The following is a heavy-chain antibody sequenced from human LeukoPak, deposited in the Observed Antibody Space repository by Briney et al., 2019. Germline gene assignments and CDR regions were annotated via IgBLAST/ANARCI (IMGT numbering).Heavy chain of an antibody. CDR2: IKSKIDGGTT. J-gene: IGHJ4*02. D-gene: IGHD2-2*01. Sequence: TAGGSLRLSCAASGFPFSSSVMSWVRQAPGKGLEWVGRIKSKIDGGTTDYAAPVKGRFTISRDDSKNTLYLQMNSLKTEDTAMYYCMTSLDIGVVAAALVWDYWGQGTLVTVSS. V-gene: IGHV3-15*01. CDR3: MTSLDIGVVAAALVWDY. CDR1: GFPFSSSV.